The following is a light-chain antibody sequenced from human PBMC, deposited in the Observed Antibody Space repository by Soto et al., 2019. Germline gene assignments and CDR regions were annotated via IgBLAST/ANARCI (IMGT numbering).Light chain of an antibody. CDR2: LAS. Sequence: DIQMTQSPSTLSASFGDRITITCRASQSVSSSLAWYQQKPGKAPKLLIYLASNLQSGVPSRFGGAGSGTEFTLTISSLQPDDFATYYCQQYNTYSRTFGQGTKV. CDR3: QQYNTYSRT. CDR1: QSVSSS. V-gene: IGKV1-5*03. J-gene: IGKJ1*01.